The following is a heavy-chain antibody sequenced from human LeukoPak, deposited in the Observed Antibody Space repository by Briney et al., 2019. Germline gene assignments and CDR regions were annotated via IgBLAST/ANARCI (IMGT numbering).Heavy chain of an antibody. CDR2: INRDGTTA. V-gene: IGHV3-74*01. Sequence: PGGSLRLSCAASGFTFRNYWMHWVRQAPGKGLVWVSRINRDGTTADYASSVKGRFTISRDNAKNMVYLQMDSLRAEDTAVYYCVRLLDVDYWGQGTLVAVSS. D-gene: IGHD1-1*01. CDR1: GFTFRNYW. CDR3: VRLLDVDY. J-gene: IGHJ4*02.